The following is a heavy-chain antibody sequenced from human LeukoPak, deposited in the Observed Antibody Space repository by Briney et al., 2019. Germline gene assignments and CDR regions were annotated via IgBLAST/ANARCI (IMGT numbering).Heavy chain of an antibody. CDR3: ARESRSGYDTVDY. D-gene: IGHD5-12*01. Sequence: GGSLRLSCAASGFTFSSYGMHWVRQAPGKGLEWVAVIWYDGSNKYYADSVKGRFTISRDNSKNTLYLQMNSLRAEDTAVYYCARESRSGYDTVDYWGQGTLVTVSS. J-gene: IGHJ4*02. CDR1: GFTFSSYG. V-gene: IGHV3-33*01. CDR2: IWYDGSNK.